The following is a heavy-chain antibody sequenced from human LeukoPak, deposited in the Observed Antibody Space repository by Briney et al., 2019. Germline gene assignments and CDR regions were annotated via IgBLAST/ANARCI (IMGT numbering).Heavy chain of an antibody. D-gene: IGHD3-22*01. V-gene: IGHV3-66*01. CDR1: GFTVSSNY. J-gene: IGHJ5*02. CDR3: ARGRDEDYYDSSGYYSYNWFDP. CDR2: IYSGGST. Sequence: GGSLRLSCAASGFTVSSNYMSWVRQAPGKGLEWVSVIYSGGSTYYADSVKGRFTISRDNSKNTLYLQMNSLRAEDTAVYYCARGRDEDYYDSSGYYSYNWFDPWGQGTLVTVSS.